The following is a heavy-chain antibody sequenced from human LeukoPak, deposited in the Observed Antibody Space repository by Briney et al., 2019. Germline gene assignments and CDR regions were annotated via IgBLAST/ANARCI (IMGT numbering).Heavy chain of an antibody. CDR2: ISSSRSTI. D-gene: IGHD2-21*02. V-gene: IGHV3-48*03. J-gene: IGHJ4*02. CDR1: GFTFSSYE. CDR3: AREGDCGGDCYQHSSFDY. Sequence: GRSLRLSCAASGFTFSSYEMNSVRQAPGKGLESVSYISSSRSTIYYADSLKGRFTISRDNAKNSLYLQMNSLRAEDTAVYYCAREGDCGGDCYQHSSFDYWGQGTLVTVSS.